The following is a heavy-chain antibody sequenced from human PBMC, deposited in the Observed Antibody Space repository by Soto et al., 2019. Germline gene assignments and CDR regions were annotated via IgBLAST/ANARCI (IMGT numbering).Heavy chain of an antibody. D-gene: IGHD6-19*01. V-gene: IGHV3-30*18. J-gene: IGHJ4*02. CDR3: AKDLYSSRWYGYFDY. CDR2: ISYDGSNK. CDR1: GFTFSSYG. Sequence: QVQLVESGGGVVQPGRSLRLSCAASGFTFSSYGMHWVRQAPGKGLEWVAVISYDGSNKYYADSVKGRFTISRDNSKNTRYLQMNSLRAEDRVVYYCAKDLYSSRWYGYFDYWGQGTLVTVSS.